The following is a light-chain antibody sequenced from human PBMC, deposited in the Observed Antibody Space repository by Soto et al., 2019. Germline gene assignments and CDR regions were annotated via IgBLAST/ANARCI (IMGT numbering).Light chain of an antibody. CDR2: DAS. J-gene: IGKJ2*01. Sequence: DIQMTQSPSSLSASVGDRVTISCRSSQSIYTYLNWYQQKPGEAPKSLIYDASSLESGVPSRFSGNGSGTVSTLTISGLKPEVFATYYCRQSYITRRHFGQGTK. CDR1: QSIYTY. V-gene: IGKV1-39*01. CDR3: RQSYITRRH.